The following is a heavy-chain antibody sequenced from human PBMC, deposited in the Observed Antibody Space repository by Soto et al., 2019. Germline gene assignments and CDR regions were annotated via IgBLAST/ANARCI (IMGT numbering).Heavy chain of an antibody. J-gene: IGHJ4*02. D-gene: IGHD6-6*01. CDR1: GGSISSSSYY. V-gene: IGHV4-39*01. CDR2: IYYSGST. CDR3: ARHARYIAARPCFDY. Sequence: SETLSLTCTVSGGSISSSSYYWGWIRQPPGKGLEWIGSIYYSGSTYYNPSLKSRVTISVDTSKNQFSLKLSSVTAADTAVYYCARHARYIAARPCFDYWGQGTLVTVSS.